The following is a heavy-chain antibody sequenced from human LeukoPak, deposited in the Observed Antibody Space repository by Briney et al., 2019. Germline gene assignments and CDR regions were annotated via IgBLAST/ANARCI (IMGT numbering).Heavy chain of an antibody. CDR2: INHSGST. V-gene: IGHV4-34*01. J-gene: IGHJ4*02. D-gene: IGHD3-9*01. CDR1: GGSFSGYY. CDR3: ARGDILTGYYAYFDY. Sequence: TSETLSLTCAVYGGSFSGYYWSWIRQPPGKGLEWIGEINHSGSTNYNPSLKSRVTISVDTSKNQFSLKLSSVTAADTAVYYCARGDILTGYYAYFDYWGQGTLVTVSS.